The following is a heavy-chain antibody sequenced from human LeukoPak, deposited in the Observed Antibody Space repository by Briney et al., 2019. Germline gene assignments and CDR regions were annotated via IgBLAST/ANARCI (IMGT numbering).Heavy chain of an antibody. Sequence: GSLRLSCAASGFTFSSYSMNWVRQPPGKGLEWIGYIYDSGNTDYNPSLKSRVTISEDTSKNQLSLKLSSVTAADTAVYYCARGPVRGANLFDAFDIWGQGTVVTVSS. CDR3: ARGPVRGANLFDAFDI. J-gene: IGHJ3*02. D-gene: IGHD3-10*01. V-gene: IGHV4-59*01. CDR1: GFTFSSYS. CDR2: IYDSGNT.